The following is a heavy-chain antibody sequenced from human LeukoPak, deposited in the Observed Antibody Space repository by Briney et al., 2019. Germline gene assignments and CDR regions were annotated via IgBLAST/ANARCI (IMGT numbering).Heavy chain of an antibody. CDR2: ISAYNGNT. CDR3: ARDQYYDSKGWFDP. J-gene: IGHJ5*02. V-gene: IGHV1-18*01. D-gene: IGHD3-22*01. Sequence: VKVSCKASGYTFTSYGISWVRQAPGQGLEWMGWISAYNGNTNYAQKLQGRVTMTTDTSTSTAYMELRSLRSDDTAVYYCARDQYYDSKGWFDPWGQGTLVTVSS. CDR1: GYTFTSYG.